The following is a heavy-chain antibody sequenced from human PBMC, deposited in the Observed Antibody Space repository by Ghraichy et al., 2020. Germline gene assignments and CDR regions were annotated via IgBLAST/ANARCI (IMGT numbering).Heavy chain of an antibody. Sequence: GGSLRLSCAASGFTFDDYTMHWVRQAPGKGLEWVSLISWDGGSTYYADSVKGRFTISRDNSKNSLYLQMNSLRTEDTALYYCAKGDSSGWWGGYWGQGTLVTVSS. CDR2: ISWDGGST. V-gene: IGHV3-43*01. CDR1: GFTFDDYT. D-gene: IGHD6-19*01. CDR3: AKGDSSGWWGGY. J-gene: IGHJ4*02.